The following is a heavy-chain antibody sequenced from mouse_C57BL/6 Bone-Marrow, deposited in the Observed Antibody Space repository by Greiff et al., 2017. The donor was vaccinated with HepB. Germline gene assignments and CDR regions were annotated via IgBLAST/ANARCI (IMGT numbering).Heavy chain of an antibody. CDR1: GYSFTGYY. CDR3: ARGNGYQGPGGPWFAY. J-gene: IGHJ3*01. V-gene: IGHV1-42*01. CDR2: INPSTGGT. D-gene: IGHD2-2*01. Sequence: VQLQQSGPELVKPGASVKISCKASGYSFTGYYMNWVKQSPEKSLEWIGEINPSTGGTTYNQKFKAKATLTVDKSSSTAYMQLKSLTSEDSAVYYCARGNGYQGPGGPWFAYWGQGTLVTVSA.